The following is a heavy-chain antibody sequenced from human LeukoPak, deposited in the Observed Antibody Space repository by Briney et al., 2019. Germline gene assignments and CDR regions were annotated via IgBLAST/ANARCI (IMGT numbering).Heavy chain of an antibody. J-gene: IGHJ6*03. CDR3: ARQAVGAIPYYYYYYMDV. CDR2: IYTSGST. Sequence: SQTLSLTCTVSGGSISSYYWSWIRQPPGKGLEWIGYIYTSGSTNYNPSLKSRVTISVDTSKNQFSLKLSSVTAADTAVYYCARQAVGAIPYYYYYYMDVWGKGTTVTVSS. V-gene: IGHV4-4*09. CDR1: GGSISSYY. D-gene: IGHD1-26*01.